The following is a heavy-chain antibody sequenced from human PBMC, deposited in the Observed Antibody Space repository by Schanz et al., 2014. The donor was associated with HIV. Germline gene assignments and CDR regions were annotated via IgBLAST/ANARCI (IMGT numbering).Heavy chain of an antibody. CDR1: GGTFRTYA. CDR2: IVPIFGTK. V-gene: IGHV1-69*01. J-gene: IGHJ6*02. D-gene: IGHD2-21*02. CDR3: TRAYCGADCSRFYYYGTDV. Sequence: QGQLVQSGAEVKKPGSSVKVSCKTLGGTFRTYAVSWVRQAPGQGLEWMGGIVPIFGTKNYAQRFQGRVSITADESTSTAYMELSGLRSEDTAVYYCTRAYCGADCSRFYYYGTDVWGQGTTVTVSS.